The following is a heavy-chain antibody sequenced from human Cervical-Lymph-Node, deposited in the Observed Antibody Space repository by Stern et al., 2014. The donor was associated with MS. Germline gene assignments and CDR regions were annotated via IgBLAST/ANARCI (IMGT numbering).Heavy chain of an antibody. J-gene: IGHJ6*02. CDR2: INHSGST. CDR3: ARGRIAAAGPEYYYYGMDV. CDR1: GGSFSGYY. V-gene: IGHV4-34*01. D-gene: IGHD6-13*01. Sequence: QVQLQQWGAGLLKPSETLSLTCAVYGGSFSGYYWSWIRQPPGKGLEWLGEINHSGSTNYNPSLKSRVTISVDTSKNQFSLKLSSVTAADTAVYYCARGRIAAAGPEYYYYGMDVWGQGTTVTVSS.